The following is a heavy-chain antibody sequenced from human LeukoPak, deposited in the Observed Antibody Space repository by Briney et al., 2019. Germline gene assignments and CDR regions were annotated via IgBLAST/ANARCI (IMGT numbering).Heavy chain of an antibody. D-gene: IGHD5-24*01. CDR3: ARVKGGWLPDDAFDI. Sequence: GGSLRLSCAASGFTFSSYWMSWVRRAPGKGLEWVANIKQDGSEKYYVDSVKGRFTISRDNAKNSLYLQMNSLRAEDTAVYYCARVKGGWLPDDAFDIWGQGTMVTVSS. CDR1: GFTFSSYW. CDR2: IKQDGSEK. J-gene: IGHJ3*02. V-gene: IGHV3-7*01.